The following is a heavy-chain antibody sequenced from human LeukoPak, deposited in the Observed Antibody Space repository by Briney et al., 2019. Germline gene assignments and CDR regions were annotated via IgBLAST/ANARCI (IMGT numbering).Heavy chain of an antibody. D-gene: IGHD3-22*01. CDR1: GFTFSSYG. J-gene: IGHJ1*01. CDR3: AKDPYSSRMEYFQY. CDR2: ISYDGNDK. Sequence: GGSLRLSCVASGFTFSSYGMHWVRQAPGKGLEWVAVISYDGNDKYYADFVKGRFSISRDNSKNTLYLEMSSLRTEDTAVYYCAKDPYSSRMEYFQYWGQGTLVIVSS. V-gene: IGHV3-30*18.